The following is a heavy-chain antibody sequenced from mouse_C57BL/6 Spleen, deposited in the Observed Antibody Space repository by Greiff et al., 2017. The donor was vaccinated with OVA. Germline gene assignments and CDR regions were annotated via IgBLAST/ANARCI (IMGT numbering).Heavy chain of an antibody. J-gene: IGHJ4*01. CDR2: INYDGSST. Sequence: EVMLVESEGGLVQPGSSMKLSCTASGFTFSDYYMAWVRQVPEKGLEWVANINYDGSSTYYLDSLKSRFIISRDNAKNILYLQMSSLKSEDTATYYCARDLVNYAMDYWGQGTSVTVSS. V-gene: IGHV5-16*01. D-gene: IGHD2-1*01. CDR3: ARDLVNYAMDY. CDR1: GFTFSDYY.